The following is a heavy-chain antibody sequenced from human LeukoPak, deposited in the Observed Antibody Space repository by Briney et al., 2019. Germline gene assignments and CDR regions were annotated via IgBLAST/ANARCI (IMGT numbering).Heavy chain of an antibody. CDR1: AYAFTNYY. CDR3: ARAIYSSSWFDY. V-gene: IGHV1-46*01. D-gene: IGHD6-13*01. J-gene: IGHJ4*02. CDR2: FNPSGGTT. Sequence: ASVKVSCKASAYAFTNYYIHWVRQAPGQGLEWMGMFNPSGGTTSYAQKFQGRVTMTRDTSTSTVYMELSSLRSEDTAVYYCARAIYSSSWFDYWGQGTLVTVSS.